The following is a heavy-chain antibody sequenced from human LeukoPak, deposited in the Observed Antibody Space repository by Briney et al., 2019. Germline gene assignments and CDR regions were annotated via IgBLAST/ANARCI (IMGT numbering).Heavy chain of an antibody. CDR2: ISSGGSTI. CDR1: GFTFSDYY. CDR3: GRLPSYYGSSPYPDY. Sequence: GGSLRLSCAASGFTFSDYYMSWIRQAPGKGLEWVSYISSGGSTIYYADSVKGRFTISRDNAKNSLYLQINSLRAEDTAVYYCGRLPSYYGSSPYPDYWGQGTLVTVSS. V-gene: IGHV3-11*01. D-gene: IGHD2-2*01. J-gene: IGHJ4*02.